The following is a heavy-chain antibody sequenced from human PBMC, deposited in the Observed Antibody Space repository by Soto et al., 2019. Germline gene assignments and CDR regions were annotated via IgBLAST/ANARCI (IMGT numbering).Heavy chain of an antibody. J-gene: IGHJ4*02. CDR1: GGSISSYY. V-gene: IGHV4-59*01. CDR3: ARIHPTTGVGY. Sequence: PSETLSLTCIVSGGSISSYYWTWIRQPPGKGLEWIAYIYYSGTTNYNPSLESRVTISVDTSRNEFSLKLSSVTAADTAVYYCARIHPTTGVGYWGQGTLVTVSS. D-gene: IGHD1-1*01. CDR2: IYYSGTT.